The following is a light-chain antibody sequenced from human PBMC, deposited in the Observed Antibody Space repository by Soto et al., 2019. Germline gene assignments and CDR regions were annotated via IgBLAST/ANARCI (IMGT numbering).Light chain of an antibody. Sequence: DIQMTQSPSSLSASVGDRVTITCRASQDISNYLHWYQQKPGKAPKLLIYDASNLETGVPSRFSGSGSGTDFAFTISSLQPEDIATYYCQQYDSLPVFGPGTKVDMK. V-gene: IGKV1-33*01. CDR2: DAS. J-gene: IGKJ3*01. CDR1: QDISNY. CDR3: QQYDSLPV.